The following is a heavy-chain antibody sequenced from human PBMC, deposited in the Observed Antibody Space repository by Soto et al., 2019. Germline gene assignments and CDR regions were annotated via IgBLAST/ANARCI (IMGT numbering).Heavy chain of an antibody. V-gene: IGHV6-1*01. CDR2: TFYRTKWYN. D-gene: IGHD1-26*01. Sequence: SQTLSLTCAISGDSVASNSAACTWIRQSPSIGLEWLGRTFYRTKWYNNYAVSVKGRITINPDTSKNLFSLQLNSVTPEDTAVYYCAKEGGNHYYYYAMDVWGQGTTVNVSS. CDR3: AKEGGNHYYYYAMDV. J-gene: IGHJ6*02. CDR1: GDSVASNSAA.